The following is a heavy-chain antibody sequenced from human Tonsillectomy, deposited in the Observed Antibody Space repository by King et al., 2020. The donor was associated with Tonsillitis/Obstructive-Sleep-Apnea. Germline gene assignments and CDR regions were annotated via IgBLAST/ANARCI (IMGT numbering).Heavy chain of an antibody. J-gene: IGHJ4*02. V-gene: IGHV3-9*01. Sequence: FSLKKYTMHWVRQAPGKGLEWVSSISWNSGSIGYVDSVKGRFTVSRDNAKNSLYLQMNSLRAEDTALYYCATGLTGDYFDSSGYYSTNYFDYWGQGTLDTVSS. D-gene: IGHD3-22*01. CDR1: FSLKKYT. CDR2: ISWNSGSI. CDR3: ATGLTGDYFDSSGYYSTNYFDY.